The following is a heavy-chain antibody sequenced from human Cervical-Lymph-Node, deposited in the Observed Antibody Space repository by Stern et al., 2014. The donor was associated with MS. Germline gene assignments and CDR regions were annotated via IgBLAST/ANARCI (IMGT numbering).Heavy chain of an antibody. CDR1: GGSISSVDHY. D-gene: IGHD2-15*01. CDR3: TRGEVAATPGFDP. Sequence: QVQLVESGPGLVKPSQTLSLTCTVSGGSISSVDHYWSWIRQHPGKGLEWIGYMYYSGSAYYNPSLKSRVGISVDTSKNQFSLKMNSVTAADTAVYYCTRGEVAATPGFDPWGQGILVTVSS. J-gene: IGHJ5*02. CDR2: MYYSGSA. V-gene: IGHV4-31*03.